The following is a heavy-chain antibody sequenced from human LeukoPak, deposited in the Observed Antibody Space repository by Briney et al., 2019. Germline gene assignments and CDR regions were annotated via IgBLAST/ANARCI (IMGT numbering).Heavy chain of an antibody. CDR1: GGTFSSYA. V-gene: IGHV1-69*05. CDR2: IIPIFGTA. J-gene: IGHJ6*03. D-gene: IGHD4/OR15-4a*01. Sequence: SVKVSCKASGGTFSSYAISWVRQAPGQGLEWMGGIIPIFGTANYAQKFQGRVTITTDESTSTAYMELSSLRSEGTAVYYCARGVRAMVLPYYMDVWGKGTTVTVSS. CDR3: ARGVRAMVLPYYMDV.